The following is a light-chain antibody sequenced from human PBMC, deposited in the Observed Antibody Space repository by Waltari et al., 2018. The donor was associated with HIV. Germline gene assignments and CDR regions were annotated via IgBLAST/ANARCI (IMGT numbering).Light chain of an antibody. CDR2: DVS. Sequence: QSALTQPASVSGSPGQSSTLSSTGTSSDIAGYNYVSWYKQHPGKAPKLMIYDVSNRPSGLSNRFSGSKSGNTASLTISGLQAEDEADYYCSSYTSSSTKVFGGGTKLTVL. V-gene: IGLV2-14*03. CDR1: SSDIAGYNY. J-gene: IGLJ2*01. CDR3: SSYTSSSTKV.